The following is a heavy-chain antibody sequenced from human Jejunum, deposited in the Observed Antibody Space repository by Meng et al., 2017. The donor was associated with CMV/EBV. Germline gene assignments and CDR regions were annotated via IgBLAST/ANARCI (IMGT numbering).Heavy chain of an antibody. CDR2: FYSSDTY. Sequence: QVQLEDSGQGLVKPSETLSLRCTVSGGSINNYYWSWIRQSAGKGLEWIGRFYSSDTYNYHPSLNSRVTMSLDTSKKQFSLILSSVTAADTARYYCARGPGASTREGFDHWGLGTLVTVSS. CDR3: ARGPGASTREGFDH. J-gene: IGHJ4*02. V-gene: IGHV4-4*07. CDR1: GGSINNYY. D-gene: IGHD1-26*01.